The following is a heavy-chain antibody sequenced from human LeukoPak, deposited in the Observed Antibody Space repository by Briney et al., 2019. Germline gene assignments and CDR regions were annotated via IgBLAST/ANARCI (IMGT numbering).Heavy chain of an antibody. V-gene: IGHV1-2*02. CDR2: INPNSGGT. Sequence: ASVKVSCKASGYTFTGYYMHWVRQAPGQGLGWMGWINPNSGGTNYAQKFQGRVTMTRDTSISTAYMELSRLRSDDTAVYYCARVAIVPAASTYYYYYGMDVWGQGTTVTVSS. D-gene: IGHD2-2*01. CDR3: ARVAIVPAASTYYYYYGMDV. J-gene: IGHJ6*02. CDR1: GYTFTGYY.